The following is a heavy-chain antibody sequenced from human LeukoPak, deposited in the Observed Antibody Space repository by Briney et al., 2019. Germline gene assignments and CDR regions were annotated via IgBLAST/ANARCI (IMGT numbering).Heavy chain of an antibody. D-gene: IGHD2-8*02. J-gene: IGHJ4*02. Sequence: GASVKVSCKASGYTFTGYYMHWVRQAPGQGLEWVGWINPNSGGTNYAQKFQGRVTMTRDTSITTVYMELSRLRSDDTAVFYCARGGLYCTGDCLDYWGQGTLVTVSS. CDR2: INPNSGGT. CDR3: ARGGLYCTGDCLDY. V-gene: IGHV1-2*02. CDR1: GYTFTGYY.